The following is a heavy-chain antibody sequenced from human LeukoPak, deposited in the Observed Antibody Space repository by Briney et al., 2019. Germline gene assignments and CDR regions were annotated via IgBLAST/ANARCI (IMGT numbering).Heavy chain of an antibody. V-gene: IGHV4-30-4*01. CDR3: ALCSWDNWFDP. D-gene: IGHD3-10*02. CDR2: ISYSGST. Sequence: PSQTLSLTCTVSGGSISSGDYYWTWIRQPPGKGLEWIGYISYSGSTYYNPSLKSRVTISLDTSKNQFSLKLSSVTAADTAVYYCALCSWDNWFDPWGQGTLVTVSS. CDR1: GGSISSGDYY. J-gene: IGHJ5*02.